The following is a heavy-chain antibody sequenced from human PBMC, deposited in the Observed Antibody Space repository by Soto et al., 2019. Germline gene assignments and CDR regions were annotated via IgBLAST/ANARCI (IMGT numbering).Heavy chain of an antibody. CDR3: ASHASGYDYRLPRRLPHRYFFDY. CDR2: IYYSGST. Sequence: SETLSLTCTVSGGSISSSSYYWGWIRQPPGKGLEWIGSIYYSGSTYYNPSLKSRVTISVDTSKNQFSLKLSSVTAADTAVYYCASHASGYDYRLPRRLPHRYFFDYWGQGTLVTVSS. D-gene: IGHD5-12*01. V-gene: IGHV4-39*01. J-gene: IGHJ4*02. CDR1: GGSISSSSYY.